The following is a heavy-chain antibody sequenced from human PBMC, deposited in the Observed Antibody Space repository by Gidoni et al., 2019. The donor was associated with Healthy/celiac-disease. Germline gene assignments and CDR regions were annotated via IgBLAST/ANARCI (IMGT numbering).Heavy chain of an antibody. J-gene: IGHJ4*02. CDR3: ACNLVVPASFYY. CDR2: IIPIFGTA. V-gene: IGHV1-69*06. CDR1: GGTFSSYA. D-gene: IGHD2-2*01. Sequence: QVQLLQSGAEVKKPGASVTVSSKAYGGTFSSYAISWVRQAPGQGIEWMGGIIPIFGTANYAQWFQGRVTITADKSTSTAYMERSSLRSEDTAVYYCACNLVVPASFYYWGQGTLVTVSS.